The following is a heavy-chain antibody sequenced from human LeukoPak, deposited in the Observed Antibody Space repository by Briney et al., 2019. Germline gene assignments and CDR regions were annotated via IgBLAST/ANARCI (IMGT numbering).Heavy chain of an antibody. J-gene: IGHJ4*02. CDR2: IYHSGST. V-gene: IGHV4-4*02. D-gene: IGHD3-10*01. CDR1: DDSISRSNW. Sequence: PSGTLSLTCAVSDDSISRSNWWSWVRQPPGKGLEWIGDIYHSGSTNYNPSLKSRVTISVDKSKNQFSLKLSSVTAADTAVYYCARVVFHYYGSGSYSNPFDYWGQGTLVTVSS. CDR3: ARVVFHYYGSGSYSNPFDY.